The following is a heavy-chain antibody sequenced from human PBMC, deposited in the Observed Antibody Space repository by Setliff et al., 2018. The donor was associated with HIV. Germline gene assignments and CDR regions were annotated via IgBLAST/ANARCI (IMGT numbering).Heavy chain of an antibody. D-gene: IGHD6-19*01. CDR1: GGTFSSYA. J-gene: IGHJ4*02. CDR3: ARDIYDSGWFTLEY. V-gene: IGHV1-69*10. Sequence: SVKVSCKASGGTFSSYAISWVRQAPGQGLEWMGGIIPILGIANYAQKFQGRVTITADKSTSTAYMELSSLRSEDTAVYYCARDIYDSGWFTLEYWGQGTLVTVSS. CDR2: IIPILGIA.